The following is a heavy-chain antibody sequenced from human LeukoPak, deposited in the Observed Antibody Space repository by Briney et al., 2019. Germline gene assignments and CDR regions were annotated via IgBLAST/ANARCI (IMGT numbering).Heavy chain of an antibody. Sequence: GGSLRLSCAASGFTFSSYAMSWVRQAPGKGLEWVSYISSSSSTIYYADSVKGRFTISRDNAKNSLYLQMNSLRDEDTAVYYCARLALGVVPAASTDYWGQGTLVTVSS. CDR1: GFTFSSYA. CDR2: ISSSSSTI. V-gene: IGHV3-48*02. D-gene: IGHD2-2*01. J-gene: IGHJ4*02. CDR3: ARLALGVVPAASTDY.